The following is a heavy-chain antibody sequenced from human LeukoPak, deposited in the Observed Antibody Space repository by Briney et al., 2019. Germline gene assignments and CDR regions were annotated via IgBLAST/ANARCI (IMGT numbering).Heavy chain of an antibody. CDR1: GGSISSYY. Sequence: SEALSLTCTVSGGSISSYYWSWIRQPPGKGLEWIGYMYYSGSTNYNPSLKSRVTISVDTSKNQFSLKLSSVTAADTAVYYCARQPIAVAGQYYFDYWGQGTLVTVSS. CDR2: MYYSGST. CDR3: ARQPIAVAGQYYFDY. D-gene: IGHD6-19*01. J-gene: IGHJ4*02. V-gene: IGHV4-59*08.